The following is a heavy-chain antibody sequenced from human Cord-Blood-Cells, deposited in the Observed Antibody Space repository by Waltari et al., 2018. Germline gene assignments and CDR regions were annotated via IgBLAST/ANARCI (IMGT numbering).Heavy chain of an antibody. D-gene: IGHD3-3*01. J-gene: IGHJ3*02. CDR2: IRSKANSYAT. CDR3: TTHFDFWSGYYAFDI. Sequence: EVQLVESGGGLVQPGWVLQLSCAASGLTFSGPAMRWFRQASGKGREWVGRIRSKANSYATAYGASVKGRFTISRDDSKNTAYLQMNSLKTEDTAVYYCTTHFDFWSGYYAFDIWGQGTMVTVSS. V-gene: IGHV3-73*02. CDR1: GLTFSGPA.